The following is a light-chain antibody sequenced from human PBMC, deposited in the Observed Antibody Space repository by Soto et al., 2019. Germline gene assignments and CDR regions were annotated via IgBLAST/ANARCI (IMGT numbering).Light chain of an antibody. CDR2: AAS. Sequence: DIQMTQSPSSLSASVGDRVTITCRASQSNSSYLNWYQQNPGKAPKLLIYAASSLQSGVPSRFSGSGSGTDFTLTISSLQPEDFATYYCQQSYSTPWTFGQGTKVEIK. CDR1: QSNSSY. CDR3: QQSYSTPWT. J-gene: IGKJ1*01. V-gene: IGKV1-39*01.